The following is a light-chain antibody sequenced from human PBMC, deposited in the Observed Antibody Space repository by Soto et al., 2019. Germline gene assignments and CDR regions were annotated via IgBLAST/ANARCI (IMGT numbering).Light chain of an antibody. Sequence: QSALTQPASVSGSPGQSITISCTGTSSDVGGYNYVSWYQQHPGKVPKLLISEVNNRHSGISNRFSASKSGNTASLSISGLQPEDEAYYYCSSFASRGTLVFGGGTKRTVL. V-gene: IGLV2-14*01. CDR1: SSDVGGYNY. J-gene: IGLJ3*02. CDR3: SSFASRGTLV. CDR2: EVN.